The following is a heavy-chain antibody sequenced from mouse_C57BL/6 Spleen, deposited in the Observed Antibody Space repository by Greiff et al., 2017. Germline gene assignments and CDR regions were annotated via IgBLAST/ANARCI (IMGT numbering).Heavy chain of an antibody. CDR2: ISSGSSTI. V-gene: IGHV5-17*01. CDR3: ARPEYYALDY. D-gene: IGHD1-1*01. Sequence: EVMLVESGGGLVKPGGSLKLSCAASGFTFSDYGMHWVRQAPEKGLEWVAYISSGSSTIYYADTVKGRFTISRDNAKNTLFLQMTSLRSEDTAMXYCARPEYYALDYWGQGTTLTVSS. CDR1: GFTFSDYG. J-gene: IGHJ2*01.